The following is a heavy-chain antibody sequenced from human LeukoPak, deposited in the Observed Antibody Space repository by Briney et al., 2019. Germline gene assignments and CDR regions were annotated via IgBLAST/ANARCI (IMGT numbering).Heavy chain of an antibody. V-gene: IGHV1-2*02. CDR2: INPNSGGT. CDR3: ARDRNDFWIGYYNWFDP. D-gene: IGHD3-3*01. J-gene: IGHJ5*02. Sequence: ASVKVSCKASGYTFTGYYMHWVRQAPGQGLEWMGWINPNSGGTNYAQKFQGRVTMTRDTSISTAYMELSRLRSDDTAVYYCARDRNDFWIGYYNWFDPWGQGTLVTVSS. CDR1: GYTFTGYY.